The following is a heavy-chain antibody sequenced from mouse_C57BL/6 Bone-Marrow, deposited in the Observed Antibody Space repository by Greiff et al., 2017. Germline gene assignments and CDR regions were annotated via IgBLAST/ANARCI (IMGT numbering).Heavy chain of an antibody. J-gene: IGHJ2*01. V-gene: IGHV1-47*01. CDR3: ARRNLILYYFDY. CDR1: GYTFTTYP. Sequence: QVQLKESGAELVKPGASVKMSCKASGYTFTTYPIEWMKQNPGKSLEWIGNFHPYNDDTKYNEKFKGKATLTVEKSSSTVYLELSRLTSDDSAVYYCARRNLILYYFDYWGQGTTLTVSS. CDR2: FHPYNDDT. D-gene: IGHD1-1*01.